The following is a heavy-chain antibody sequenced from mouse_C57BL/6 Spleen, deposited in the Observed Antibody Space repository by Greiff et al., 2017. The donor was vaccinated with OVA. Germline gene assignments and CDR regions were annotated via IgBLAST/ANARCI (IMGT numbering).Heavy chain of an antibody. CDR3: ARGGYYAMDY. V-gene: IGHV3-1*01. CDR2: ISYSGST. Sequence: EVKLVESGPGMVKPSQSLSLTCTVTGYSITSGYDWHWIRHFPGNKLEWMGYISYSGSTNYNPSLQSRISITHDTSKNHFLLTLSSVTTEDTATYYCARGGYYAMDYWGQGTSVTVSS. CDR1: GYSITSGYD. J-gene: IGHJ4*01.